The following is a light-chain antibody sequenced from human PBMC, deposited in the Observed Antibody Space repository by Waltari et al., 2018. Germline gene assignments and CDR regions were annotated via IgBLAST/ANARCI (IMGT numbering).Light chain of an antibody. V-gene: IGLV2-14*01. CDR1: SRDGGAYNN. CDR2: EVS. CDR3: SSYTSSSTLG. J-gene: IGLJ2*01. Sequence: QAALAQPASGSGSPGQAITIPCTGNSRDGGAYNNVSWYQQHPGKAPKLIIYEVSNRPPGVSNRFSGSKSGHTASLTISGLQAEDEADYYCSSYTSSSTLGFGGGTKLTVL.